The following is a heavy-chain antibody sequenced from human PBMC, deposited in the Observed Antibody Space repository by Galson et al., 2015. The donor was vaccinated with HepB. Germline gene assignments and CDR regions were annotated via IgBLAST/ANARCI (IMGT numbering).Heavy chain of an antibody. D-gene: IGHD3-9*01. J-gene: IGHJ6*02. V-gene: IGHV1-69*04. CDR2: IIPILGIA. Sequence: SVKVSCKASGGTFSSYAISWVRQAPGQGLEWMGRIIPILGIANYAQKFQGRVTITADKSTSTAYMELSSLRSEDTAVYYCARDRGFLTGRYGMDVWGQGTTVTVSS. CDR1: GGTFSSYA. CDR3: ARDRGFLTGRYGMDV.